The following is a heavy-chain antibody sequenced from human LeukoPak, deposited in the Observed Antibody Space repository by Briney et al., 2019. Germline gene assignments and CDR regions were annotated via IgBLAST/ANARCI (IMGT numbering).Heavy chain of an antibody. V-gene: IGHV3-48*01. J-gene: IGHJ4*02. D-gene: IGHD2-15*01. CDR1: GFTFSSYG. Sequence: GGSLRLSCAASGFTFSSYGMSWVRQAPGKGLEXVXYISSXSSNTYYADSVKGRFTISRDNTKNSLYLQMNSLRAEDTAVYYCARVNRMVPGYCSGGTCPGDYWGQGTLVTVSS. CDR2: ISSXSSNT. CDR3: ARVNRMVPGYCSGGTCPGDY.